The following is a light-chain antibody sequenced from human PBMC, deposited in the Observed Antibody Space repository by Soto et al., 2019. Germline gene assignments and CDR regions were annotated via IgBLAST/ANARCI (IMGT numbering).Light chain of an antibody. CDR2: EVS. Sequence: QSVLTQPASVSESPGQSITISCTGTSSEIGSYTLFSWYQQHPGKAPKLIIFEVSKRPSGVFDRFSGSKSGNTASLIISGLQAEDDADFYCCSYATSSYVFGTGTKVIVL. CDR1: SSEIGSYTL. J-gene: IGLJ1*01. V-gene: IGLV2-23*02. CDR3: CSYATSSYV.